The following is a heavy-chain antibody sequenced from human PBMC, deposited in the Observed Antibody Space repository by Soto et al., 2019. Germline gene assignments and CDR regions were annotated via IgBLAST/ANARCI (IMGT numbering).Heavy chain of an antibody. Sequence: GGSLRLSCAASEFTFSTYGMSWVRQAPGKGLEWVSTISGSGGDTYYADSVKGRFTISRDNAKNTLYLQMNSLRAEDTALYYCAKSYSRNKYDYFEYWGQGTLVTFSS. CDR2: ISGSGGDT. D-gene: IGHD6-13*01. V-gene: IGHV3-23*01. J-gene: IGHJ4*02. CDR3: AKSYSRNKYDYFEY. CDR1: EFTFSTYG.